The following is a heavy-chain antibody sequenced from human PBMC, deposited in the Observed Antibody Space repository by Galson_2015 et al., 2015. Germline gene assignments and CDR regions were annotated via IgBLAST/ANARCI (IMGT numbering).Heavy chain of an antibody. CDR3: AKDMDIVVVPAAMRGGDY. V-gene: IGHV3-30*18. CDR2: ISYDGSNK. D-gene: IGHD2-2*03. J-gene: IGHJ4*02. Sequence: SLRLSCAASGFTFSSYGMHWVRQAPGKGLEWVAVISYDGSNKYYADSVKGRFTISRDNSKYTLYLQMNSLRAEDTAVYYCAKDMDIVVVPAAMRGGDYWGQGTLVTVSS. CDR1: GFTFSSYG.